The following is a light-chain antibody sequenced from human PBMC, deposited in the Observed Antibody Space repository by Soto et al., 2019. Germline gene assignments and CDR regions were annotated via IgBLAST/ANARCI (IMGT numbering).Light chain of an antibody. CDR2: AAS. CDR3: QQSYSTPLT. Sequence: DIQMTQSPSSLSASVGDRVTITCRASQSISSYLNWYQQKPGKAPKLLIYAASSLQSGVPSRFSASGSGTDFTLTISSLQPEDFATYYGQQSYSTPLTFGGGTKVDI. CDR1: QSISSY. V-gene: IGKV1-39*01. J-gene: IGKJ4*01.